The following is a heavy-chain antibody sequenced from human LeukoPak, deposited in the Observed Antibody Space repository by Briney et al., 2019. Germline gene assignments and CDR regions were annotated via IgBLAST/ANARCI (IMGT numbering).Heavy chain of an antibody. CDR1: GGSFSGYY. J-gene: IGHJ4*02. D-gene: IGHD4-17*01. V-gene: IGHV4-34*01. CDR2: INHSGST. CDR3: ARTGGDYGDYSFDY. Sequence: SETLSLTCAVYGGSFSGYYWSWIRQPPGKGLEWIGEINHSGSTNYNPSLKSRVTISVDTSKNQFSLKLSSVTAADTAVYYCARTGGDYGDYSFDYWGQGTLVTVSS.